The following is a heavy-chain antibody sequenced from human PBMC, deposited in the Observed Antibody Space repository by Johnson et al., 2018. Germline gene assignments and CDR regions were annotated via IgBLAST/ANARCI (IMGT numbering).Heavy chain of an antibody. V-gene: IGHV4-34*01. CDR1: GGSFSGYY. CDR2: INHSGST. Sequence: QVQLQQWGAGLLKPSETLSLTCAVYGGSFSGYYWSWIRQPPGKGLEWMGEINHSGSTNYNPSLKSRVTISVDTSKNQFSLKLSSVTAADTAVYYCARGPHFIGGWYLRYFQHWGQGTLVTVSS. CDR3: ARGPHFIGGWYLRYFQH. D-gene: IGHD6-19*01. J-gene: IGHJ1*01.